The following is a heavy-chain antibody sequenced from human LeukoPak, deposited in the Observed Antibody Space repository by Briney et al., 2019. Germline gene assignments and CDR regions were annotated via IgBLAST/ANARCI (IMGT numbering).Heavy chain of an antibody. D-gene: IGHD2-2*01. Sequence: ETLSLTCAVYGGSFSGYYWSWVRQAPGKGLEWVANIKQDGSEKYYVDSVKGRFTISRDNAKNSLYLQMNSLRAEDTAVYYCARAPTVSVGYCSSVSCQADYWGQGTLVTVSS. CDR1: GGSFSGYY. CDR3: ARAPTVSVGYCSSVSCQADY. CDR2: IKQDGSEK. J-gene: IGHJ4*02. V-gene: IGHV3-7*01.